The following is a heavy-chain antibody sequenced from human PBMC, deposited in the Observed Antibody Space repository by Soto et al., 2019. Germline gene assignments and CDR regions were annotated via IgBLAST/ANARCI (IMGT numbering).Heavy chain of an antibody. V-gene: IGHV4-34*01. CDR3: ARRSITMVREVPNWFDP. CDR1: GGSFSGYY. Sequence: PSETLSLTFAVYGGSFSGYYWSWIRQPPGKGLEWIGEINHSGSTNYNPSLKSRVTISVDTSKNQFSLKLCSVTAADTDVYYCARRSITMVREVPNWFDPWGQGTLVAVSS. J-gene: IGHJ5*02. CDR2: INHSGST. D-gene: IGHD3-10*01.